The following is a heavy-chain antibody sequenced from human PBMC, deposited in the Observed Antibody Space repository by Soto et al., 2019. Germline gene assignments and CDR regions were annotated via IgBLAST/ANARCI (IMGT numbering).Heavy chain of an antibody. D-gene: IGHD1-1*01. CDR2: TSDSGGRT. Sequence: QLLESGGGLAQPGGSLTLSCAASGFTFSTSAMNWVRQAPGKGPEWVSLTSDSGGRTYYADSVKGRFTISRDNSKNTLYLQMNSLRAEDTAVYYCAKSLNINWKNWFDPWGQGTLVTVSS. V-gene: IGHV3-23*01. CDR1: GFTFSTSA. J-gene: IGHJ5*02. CDR3: AKSLNINWKNWFDP.